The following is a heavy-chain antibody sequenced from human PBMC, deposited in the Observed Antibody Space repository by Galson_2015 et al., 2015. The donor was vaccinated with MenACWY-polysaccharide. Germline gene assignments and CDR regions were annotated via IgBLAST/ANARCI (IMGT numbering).Heavy chain of an antibody. J-gene: IGHJ4*02. CDR3: AKEAVLNTMVRGFDY. D-gene: IGHD3-10*01. Sequence: SLRLSCAASGFAFSDYVIHWVRQAPGKGLEWVAAIWYDGTSKYSEESVKGRFTISGDNSQNTLYLQMDSLRAEDTAVYYCAKEAVLNTMVRGFDYWGQGIRVTVSS. CDR2: IWYDGTSK. V-gene: IGHV3-33*06. CDR1: GFAFSDYV.